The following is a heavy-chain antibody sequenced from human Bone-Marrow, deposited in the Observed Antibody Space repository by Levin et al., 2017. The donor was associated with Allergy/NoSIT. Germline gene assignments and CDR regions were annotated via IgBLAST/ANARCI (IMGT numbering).Heavy chain of an antibody. CDR3: ARDMNKAYYYYGLDV. CDR2: ITNSGTTI. CDR1: GFTFSDYY. Sequence: KSGGSLRLSCAASGFTFSDYYMSWIRQAPGKGLEWVSYITNSGTTIYNADSVKGRFTISRDNAKNSLYLQMNSLRAEDTAVYYCARDMNKAYYYYGLDVWGQGTTVTVSS. V-gene: IGHV3-11*01. J-gene: IGHJ6*02. D-gene: IGHD1/OR15-1a*01.